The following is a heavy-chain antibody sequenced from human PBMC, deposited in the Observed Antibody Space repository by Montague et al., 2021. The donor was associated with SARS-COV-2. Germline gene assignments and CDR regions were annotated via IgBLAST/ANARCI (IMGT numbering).Heavy chain of an antibody. CDR2: IDWDYDK. CDR1: GFSLSTSGIC. D-gene: IGHD3-10*01. J-gene: IGHJ4*02. V-gene: IGHV2-70*11. Sequence: VKPTQTLTLTCTFSGFSLSTSGICVSWIRQPPGNALDWLARIDWDYDKHYITSLKTSLTISKDTSKNQVVLTMTNMDPVDTATYHCARGSVVPGVSLDYWGQGTLVTVSS. CDR3: ARGSVVPGVSLDY.